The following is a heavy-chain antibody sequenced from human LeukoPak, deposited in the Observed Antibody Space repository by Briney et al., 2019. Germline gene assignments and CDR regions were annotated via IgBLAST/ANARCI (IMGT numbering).Heavy chain of an antibody. J-gene: IGHJ4*02. CDR3: AKPPETSPGAIVVVPAVD. CDR1: GFTFSSYG. CDR2: ISYDGSNK. D-gene: IGHD2-2*01. Sequence: PGGSLRLSCAASGFTFSSYGMHWVRQAPGKGLEWVAVISYDGSNKYYADSVKGRFTISRDNSKNTLYLQMNSLRAEDTAVYYCAKPPETSPGAIVVVPAVDWGQGTLVTVSS. V-gene: IGHV3-30*18.